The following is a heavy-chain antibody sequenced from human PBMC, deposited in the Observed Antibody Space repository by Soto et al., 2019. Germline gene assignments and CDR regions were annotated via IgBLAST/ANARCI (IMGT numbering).Heavy chain of an antibody. CDR1: GYTFTADP. Sequence: GASVKVSCKASGYTFTADPVHWLRQAPEQRLEWMGWINGANGDTGYSQKFQGRVTVTRDTSANTVYMELSSLTSEDTAVYYCARKDYYGAGIYYFDHWGQGTLVTVSS. CDR3: ARKDYYGAGIYYFDH. V-gene: IGHV1-3*01. J-gene: IGHJ4*02. D-gene: IGHD3-10*01. CDR2: INGANGDT.